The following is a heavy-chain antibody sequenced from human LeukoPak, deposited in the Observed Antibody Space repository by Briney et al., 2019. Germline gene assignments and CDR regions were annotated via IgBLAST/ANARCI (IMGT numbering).Heavy chain of an antibody. CDR2: ISAYNGNT. CDR1: SYTSTNYG. V-gene: IGHV1-18*01. J-gene: IGHJ3*02. CDR3: ARDQDPGAFDI. Sequence: ASVKVSCKASSYTSTNYGISSVRQAPGQGLEWMGWISAYNGNTNYAQNLQGRVTMTTDTSTNTAYMELRSLRSDDTAVYYCARDQDPGAFDIWGQGTMVTVSS.